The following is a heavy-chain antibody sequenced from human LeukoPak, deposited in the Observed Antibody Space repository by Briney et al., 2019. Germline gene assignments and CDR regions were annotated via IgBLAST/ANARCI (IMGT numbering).Heavy chain of an antibody. D-gene: IGHD5-18*01. J-gene: IGHJ5*02. V-gene: IGHV1-3*01. CDR1: GYTFTSYA. CDR2: INAGNGNT. Sequence: APVKVSCKASGYTFTSYAIHWVRQAPGQRLEWTGWINAGNGNTKYSQKFQGRVTITRDTSASTAYMELSSLRSEDTAMYYCASLDTAKQPLANHWGQGTLVTVSS. CDR3: ASLDTAKQPLANH.